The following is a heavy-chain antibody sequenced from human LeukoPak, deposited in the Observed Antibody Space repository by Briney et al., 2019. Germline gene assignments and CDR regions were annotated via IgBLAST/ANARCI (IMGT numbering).Heavy chain of an antibody. D-gene: IGHD5-18*01. CDR2: IIPIFGTA. CDR1: GGTFISYA. Sequence: ASVKVSCKASGGTFISYAISWVRQAPGQGLEWMGGIIPIFGTANYAQKFQGRVTITADKSTSTAYMELSSLRSEDPAVYYCARVDTAMVTFDYWGQGTLVTVSS. J-gene: IGHJ4*02. CDR3: ARVDTAMVTFDY. V-gene: IGHV1-69*06.